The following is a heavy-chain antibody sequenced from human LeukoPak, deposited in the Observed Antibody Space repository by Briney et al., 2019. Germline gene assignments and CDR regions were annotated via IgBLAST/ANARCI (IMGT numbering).Heavy chain of an antibody. CDR1: GGSISSYY. J-gene: IGHJ6*02. D-gene: IGHD6-19*01. CDR2: IYYSGST. V-gene: IGHV4-59*01. Sequence: TSETLSLTCTVYGGSISSYYWSWIRQPPGKGLEWIGYIYYSGSTNYNPSLKSRVTISVDTSKNQFSLKLSSVTAADTAVYYCARMTSGSRSGWYDRPQGYYYYGMDVWGQGTTVTVSS. CDR3: ARMTSGSRSGWYDRPQGYYYYGMDV.